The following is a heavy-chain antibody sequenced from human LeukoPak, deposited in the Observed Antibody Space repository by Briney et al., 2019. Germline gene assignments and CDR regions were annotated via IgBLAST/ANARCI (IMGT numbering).Heavy chain of an antibody. CDR2: ISAYNGNT. CDR1: GYTFTSYG. V-gene: IGHV1-18*01. J-gene: IGHJ6*02. CDR3: ARARFCTNGVCYFMDV. D-gene: IGHD2-8*01. Sequence: ASVKVSCKASGYTFTSYGISWVRQAPGQWLEWMGWISAYNGNTNYAQKLRGRVTMTTDTSTSTAYMELRSLRSDDTAVYYCARARFCTNGVCYFMDVWGQGTTVTVSS.